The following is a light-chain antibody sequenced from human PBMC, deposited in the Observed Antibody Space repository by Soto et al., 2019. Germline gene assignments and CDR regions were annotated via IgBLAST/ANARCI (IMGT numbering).Light chain of an antibody. Sequence: QSALTQPASVSGSPGQSITISCTGTSSDVGSYNYVSWYQQHPGKAPKLIIYDVSNRPSGVSNRFSGSKSGNTASLTISGLRAEDEADYYCISYTSSDIPYIFGTGTKVTVL. CDR2: DVS. CDR3: ISYTSSDIPYI. CDR1: SSDVGSYNY. J-gene: IGLJ1*01. V-gene: IGLV2-14*03.